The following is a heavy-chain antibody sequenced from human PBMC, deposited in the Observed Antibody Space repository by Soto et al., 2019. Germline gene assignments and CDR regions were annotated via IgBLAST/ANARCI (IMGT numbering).Heavy chain of an antibody. V-gene: IGHV3-48*03. Sequence: GGSLRLSCAASGFTFSSYEMNWVRQAPGKGLEWVSYISSSGSTIYCADSVKGRFTISRDNAKNSLYLQMNSLRAEDTAVYYCARERTDCGGDCPNWFDPWGQGTLVTVSS. CDR1: GFTFSSYE. J-gene: IGHJ5*02. CDR3: ARERTDCGGDCPNWFDP. CDR2: ISSSGSTI. D-gene: IGHD2-21*02.